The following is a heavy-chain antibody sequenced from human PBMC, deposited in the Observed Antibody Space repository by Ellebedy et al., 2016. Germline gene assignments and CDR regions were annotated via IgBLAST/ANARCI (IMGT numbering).Heavy chain of an antibody. CDR2: INHSGSS. J-gene: IGHJ4*02. CDR3: ARVKPNYIRNWHALDY. CDR1: GGSFSGYY. D-gene: IGHD1-7*01. V-gene: IGHV4-34*01. Sequence: GSLRLSXAVCGGSFSGYYWIWIRQSPGKGFEWIGEINHSGSSNHNPSLKSRVTMSVDMSQNQFSLKLRSVTAADTAVYYCARVKPNYIRNWHALDYWGRGILVTVSS.